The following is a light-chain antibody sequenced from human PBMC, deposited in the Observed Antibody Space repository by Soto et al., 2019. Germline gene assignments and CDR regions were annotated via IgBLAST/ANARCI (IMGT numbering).Light chain of an antibody. CDR2: GAS. J-gene: IGKJ3*01. CDR3: KQYGRV. CDR1: QSVSSSY. Sequence: EIVLTQSPGTLSLSPGERATLSCRASQSVSSSYLAWYQQKPGQAPRLLIYGASSRATGIPDRFSGSGSGTVFTLTISRLEPEDFAVYYCKQYGRVFGAGTKVDIK. V-gene: IGKV3-20*01.